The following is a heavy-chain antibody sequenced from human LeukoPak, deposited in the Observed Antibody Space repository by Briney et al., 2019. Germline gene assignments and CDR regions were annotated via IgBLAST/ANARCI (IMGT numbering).Heavy chain of an antibody. CDR2: IYTSGNT. V-gene: IGHV4-61*02. CDR3: ARELRTHEAIDI. J-gene: IGHJ3*02. CDR1: GASISSGNYF. D-gene: IGHD3-10*01. Sequence: SETLSLTCTVSGASISSGNYFWSWIRQPAGKGLEWIGRIYTSGNTNYSPSLKSRVTISVDTSKSQFSLMMSSVTAADTAVYFCARELRTHEAIDIWGQGTMVTVSS.